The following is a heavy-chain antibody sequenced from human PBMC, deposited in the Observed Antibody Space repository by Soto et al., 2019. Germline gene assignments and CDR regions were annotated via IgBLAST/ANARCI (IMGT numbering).Heavy chain of an antibody. CDR2: IQHDGRN. Sequence: QVQLVESGGGVVQPGESLRLSCGASGFTFSIYSIHWVRQAPGKGLEWAAVIQHDGRNYYADSMKGRFFLSRNNSKNTVYMQMSRLRPEDTAVYFCAPGHSPDTAWHINSWGQGTLVTVSS. V-gene: IGHV3-30*04. D-gene: IGHD2-21*02. J-gene: IGHJ4*02. CDR3: APGHSPDTAWHINS. CDR1: GFTFSIYS.